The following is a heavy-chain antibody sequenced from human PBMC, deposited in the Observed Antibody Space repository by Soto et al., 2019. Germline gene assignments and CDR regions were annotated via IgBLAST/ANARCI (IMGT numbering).Heavy chain of an antibody. CDR3: AKDIRALEWLLSPVFDY. V-gene: IGHV3-30*18. J-gene: IGHJ4*02. CDR1: GFTFSSYG. CDR2: ISYDGSNK. D-gene: IGHD3-3*01. Sequence: GGSLRLSCAASGFTFSSYGMHWVRQAPGKGLEWVAVISYDGSNKYYADSVKGRFTISRDNSKNTLYLQMNSLRAEDTAVYYCAKDIRALEWLLSPVFDYWGQGTLVTVSS.